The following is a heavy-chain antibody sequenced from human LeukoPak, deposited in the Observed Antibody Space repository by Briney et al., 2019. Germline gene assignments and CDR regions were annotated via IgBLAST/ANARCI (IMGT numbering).Heavy chain of an antibody. CDR1: GCSISSGGYY. J-gene: IGHJ6*02. CDR3: AREMVTTGGYYYYGMDV. D-gene: IGHD4-17*01. CDR2: IYYSGST. Sequence: SQTLSLTCTVSGCSISSGGYYWSWIRQHPGKGLEWIGYIYYSGSTYYNPSLKSRVTISVDTSKNQFSLKLSSVTAADTAVYYCAREMVTTGGYYYYGMDVWGQGTTVTVSS. V-gene: IGHV4-31*03.